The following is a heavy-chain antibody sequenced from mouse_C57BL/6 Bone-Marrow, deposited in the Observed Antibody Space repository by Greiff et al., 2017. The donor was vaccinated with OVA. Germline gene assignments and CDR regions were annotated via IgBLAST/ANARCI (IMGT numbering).Heavy chain of an antibody. CDR3: ARCGSGCFAY. V-gene: IGHV1-69*01. CDR2: IDPSDSYT. CDR1: GYTFTSYW. D-gene: IGHD3-2*02. J-gene: IGHJ3*01. Sequence: VQLQQPGAELVMPGASVKLSCKASGYTFTSYWMHWVKQRPGQGLEWIGEIDPSDSYTNYNQKFKGKSTLTVDKSSSTAYMQLSSLTSEDSAVYYCARCGSGCFAYWGQGTLVTVSA.